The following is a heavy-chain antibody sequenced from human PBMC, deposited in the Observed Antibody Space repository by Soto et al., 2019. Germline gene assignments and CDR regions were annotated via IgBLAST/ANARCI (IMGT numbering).Heavy chain of an antibody. Sequence: PSETLSLTCTVSGGSMSSSNWWNWVRQSPGKGLEWIGEAHHSGRTNYNPSLKSRVTISVDKSKNHFSLKLSSVTAADTAVYYCTGSYWIGNNWFDPWGQGTLVTVSS. J-gene: IGHJ5*02. CDR3: TGSYWIGNNWFDP. D-gene: IGHD3-10*01. V-gene: IGHV4-4*02. CDR1: GGSMSSSNW. CDR2: AHHSGRT.